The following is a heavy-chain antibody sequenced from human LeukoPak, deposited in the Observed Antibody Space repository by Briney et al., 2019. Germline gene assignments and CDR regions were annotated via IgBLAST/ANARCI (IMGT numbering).Heavy chain of an antibody. D-gene: IGHD3-10*01. CDR2: IRYDGSNK. CDR3: AKASPRVWFGELSNFDY. V-gene: IGHV3-30*02. Sequence: GGSLRLSCAASGVTFSSYGMHWVRHAPGKGLEWVAFIRYDGSNKYYADSVKGRFTISRDNSKNTLYLQMNSLRAEDTAVYYCAKASPRVWFGELSNFDYWGQGTLVTVSS. CDR1: GVTFSSYG. J-gene: IGHJ4*02.